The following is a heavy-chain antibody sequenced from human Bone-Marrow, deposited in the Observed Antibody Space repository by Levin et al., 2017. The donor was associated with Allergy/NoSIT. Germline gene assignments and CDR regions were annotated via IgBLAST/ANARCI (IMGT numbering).Heavy chain of an antibody. Sequence: GGSLRLSCAASDFTFSNFAMHWVRQSPGKGLEWVAVISFDGSIKYYADSVKGRFTISRDNSKNTLYLQMNSLRAEDTAVYYCAKGVGWELLLGYFDCWGQGTLVTVSS. CDR3: AKGVGWELLLGYFDC. CDR1: DFTFSNFA. CDR2: ISFDGSIK. J-gene: IGHJ4*02. V-gene: IGHV3-30*18. D-gene: IGHD1-26*01.